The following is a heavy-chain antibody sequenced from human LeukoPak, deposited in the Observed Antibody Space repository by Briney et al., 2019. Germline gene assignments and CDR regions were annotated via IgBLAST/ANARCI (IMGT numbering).Heavy chain of an antibody. CDR2: IIPIFGTA. V-gene: IGHV1-69*13. CDR1: GGTFSSYA. D-gene: IGHD6-13*01. Sequence: ASVKVSCKASGGTFSSYAISWVRQAPGQGLEWMGGIIPIFGTANYAQKFQGRVTITADESTSTAYMELSSLRSEDTAVYYCARAYSSRSYFDYWGQGTLVTVSS. CDR3: ARAYSSRSYFDY. J-gene: IGHJ4*02.